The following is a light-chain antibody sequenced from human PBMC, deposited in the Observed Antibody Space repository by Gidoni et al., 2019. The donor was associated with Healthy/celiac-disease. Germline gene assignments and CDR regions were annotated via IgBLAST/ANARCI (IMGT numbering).Light chain of an antibody. CDR1: QSVSSSY. V-gene: IGKV3-20*01. Sequence: EIVLTPSPGTLSVSPGERASLSCRASQSVSSSYLAWYQQKPGQAPRLLIYGASSRATGIPDRFSGSGSGTDFTLTISRLEPEDFAVYYCQQYGSSPGTFGQGTKVEIK. J-gene: IGKJ1*01. CDR3: QQYGSSPGT. CDR2: GAS.